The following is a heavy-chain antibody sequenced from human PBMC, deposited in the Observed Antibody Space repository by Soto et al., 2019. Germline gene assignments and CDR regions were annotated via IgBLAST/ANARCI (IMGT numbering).Heavy chain of an antibody. CDR3: GRNARVPDY. CDR1: GFTFSDSY. CDR2: ISGSSSDT. Sequence: QVQLVESGGGLAKPGGSLRLSCAASGFTFSDSYMNWIRRAPGKGLEYISYISGSSSDTKYADSVKGRFTISRDNAKNSLYLQMNSLRAEDTAVYYCGRNARVPDYRGQGTLVTDSS. D-gene: IGHD3-10*02. J-gene: IGHJ4*02. V-gene: IGHV3-11*05.